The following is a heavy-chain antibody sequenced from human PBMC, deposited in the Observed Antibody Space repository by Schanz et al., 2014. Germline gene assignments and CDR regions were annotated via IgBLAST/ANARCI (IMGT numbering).Heavy chain of an antibody. CDR2: ISGSGGST. V-gene: IGHV3-23*01. J-gene: IGHJ3*02. Sequence: EVQLLESGGGLVQPGGSLRLSCAASGFTFSIYAMTWVRQAPGKGLEWVSAISGSGGSTYYADSVKGRCTISRDNSKNTLYLQMNSLRAEDTAVYDCAKGRFGELSAFDIWGQGTMVTVSS. CDR3: AKGRFGELSAFDI. CDR1: GFTFSIYA. D-gene: IGHD3-10*01.